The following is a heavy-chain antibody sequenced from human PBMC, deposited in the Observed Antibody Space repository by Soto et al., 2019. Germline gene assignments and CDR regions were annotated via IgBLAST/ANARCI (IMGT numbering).Heavy chain of an antibody. CDR2: IRSKTNYYAT. CDR1: GFTFSGSA. J-gene: IGHJ4*02. D-gene: IGHD5-12*01. Sequence: EVQLVESGGGLVQPGGSLKLSCAASGFTFSGSATHWVRQAPGRGLEWVGGIRSKTNYYATGYDASVKGRFTISRDDSKNTGYLQMDSLRVDDTAVDYCSASVYDSFLDSWGRGTQVTVSS. CDR3: SASVYDSFLDS. V-gene: IGHV3-73*02.